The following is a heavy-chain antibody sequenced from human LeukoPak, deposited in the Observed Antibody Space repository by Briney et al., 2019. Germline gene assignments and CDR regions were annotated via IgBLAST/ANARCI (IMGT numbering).Heavy chain of an antibody. J-gene: IGHJ5*02. CDR2: IYYSGST. V-gene: IGHV4-39*01. CDR1: GGSISSSSYY. CDR3: ARLPAHYGSGSYYNVGWFDP. Sequence: SETLSLTCTVSGGSISSSSYYWGWIRQPPGKGLEWIGSIYYSGSTYYNPSLESRVTISVDTSKNQFSLKLSSVTAADTAVYYCARLPAHYGSGSYYNVGWFDPWGQGTLVTVSS. D-gene: IGHD3-10*01.